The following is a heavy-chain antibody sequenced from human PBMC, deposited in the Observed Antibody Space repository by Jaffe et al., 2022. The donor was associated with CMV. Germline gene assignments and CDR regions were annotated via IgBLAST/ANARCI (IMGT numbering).Heavy chain of an antibody. V-gene: IGHV3-9*01. J-gene: IGHJ6*02. Sequence: EVQLVESGGGLVQPGRSLRLSCAASGFTFDDYAMHWVRQAPGKGLEWVSGISWNSGSIGYADSVKGRFTISRDNAKNSLYLQMNSLRAEDTALYYCAKEARSDPQDYYYYYGMDVWGQGTTVTVSS. CDR1: GFTFDDYA. CDR2: ISWNSGSI. D-gene: IGHD6-19*01. CDR3: AKEARSDPQDYYYYYGMDV.